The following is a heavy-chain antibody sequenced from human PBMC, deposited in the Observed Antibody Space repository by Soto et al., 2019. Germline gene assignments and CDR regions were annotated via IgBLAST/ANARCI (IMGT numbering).Heavy chain of an antibody. D-gene: IGHD3-3*01. J-gene: IGHJ6*02. CDR1: GGSISSGGYS. CDR2: IYYSGST. CDR3: ARDKRITFFGVVIEGDPTDYYGMDV. V-gene: IGHV4-30-2*05. Sequence: SETLSLTCAVSGGSISSGGYSWSWTRQPPGKGLEWIGYIYYSGSTYYNPSLKSRVTISVDRSKNQFSLKLSSVTAADTAVYYCARDKRITFFGVVIEGDPTDYYGMDVWGQGTTVTVSS.